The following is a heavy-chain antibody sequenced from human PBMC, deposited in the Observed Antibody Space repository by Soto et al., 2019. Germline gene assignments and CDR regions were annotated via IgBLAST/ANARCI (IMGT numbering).Heavy chain of an antibody. CDR3: AKNPGYFYYSSSLWFDP. CDR1: GFTFRTYT. Sequence: GGSLRFSCVASGFTFRTYTMNWVRQAPGKGLEWVSAISGSGGSTYYADSVKGRFTISRDNPKNTLYLQMNSLRAEDTAVYYCAKNPGYFYYSSSLWFDPWGQGTLVTVSS. V-gene: IGHV3-23*01. D-gene: IGHD6-6*01. J-gene: IGHJ5*02. CDR2: ISGSGGST.